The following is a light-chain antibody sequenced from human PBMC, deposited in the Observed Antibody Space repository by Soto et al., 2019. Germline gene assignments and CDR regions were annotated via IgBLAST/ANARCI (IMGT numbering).Light chain of an antibody. Sequence: EIVLTQSPGTLSLSPGERATLSCRASQSVSSSYLAWYQQKPGQAPRLLIYGASSRATGIPDRFSGSGSGTDFTLTISRLEPEDFAVYYCQQYSSSPRITFGQGPRLEIK. J-gene: IGKJ5*01. CDR2: GAS. V-gene: IGKV3-20*01. CDR1: QSVSSSY. CDR3: QQYSSSPRIT.